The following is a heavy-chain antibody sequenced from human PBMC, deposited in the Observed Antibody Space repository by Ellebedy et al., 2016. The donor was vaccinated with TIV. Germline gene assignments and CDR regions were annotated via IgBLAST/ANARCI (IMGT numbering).Heavy chain of an antibody. D-gene: IGHD1-26*01. J-gene: IGHJ2*01. CDR3: ARTYSGINHWYFDL. CDR1: GFTFDDYA. CDR2: VSWNSDSI. V-gene: IGHV3-9*01. Sequence: SLKISCAASGFTFDDYAMYWVRQAPGKGLEWVSGVSWNSDSIGYADSVKGRFTVSRDNAKNSLYLEMNSLSADDTAVYYCARTYSGINHWYFDLWGRGTLVTVSS.